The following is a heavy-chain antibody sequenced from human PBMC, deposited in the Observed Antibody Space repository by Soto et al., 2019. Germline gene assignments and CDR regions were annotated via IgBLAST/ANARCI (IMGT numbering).Heavy chain of an antibody. V-gene: IGHV1-8*01. CDR2: MQPSTGRT. CDR1: GDSFTSLD. J-gene: IGHJ4*02. Sequence: ASVKVSCKASGDSFTSLDINCVRQTAGQGLEWMGWMQPSTGRTGYAQKFQGRVTMTRDTSINTAYMELTTLTSDDTAFYYCARGVSAGVDYWGQGTLVTVSS. CDR3: ARGVSAGVDY. D-gene: IGHD1-26*01.